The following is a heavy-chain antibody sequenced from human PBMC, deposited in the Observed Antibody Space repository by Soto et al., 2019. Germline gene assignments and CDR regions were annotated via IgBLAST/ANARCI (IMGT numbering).Heavy chain of an antibody. J-gene: IGHJ5*02. Sequence: SGPTLVNPTQTLTLTCTFSGFSLSTSEMSVSWIRQPPGKALEWLALIDGDDDKYYSTSLKTRLTISKDTSKNQVVLTMTNMDPVDTATYYCARATSYTSSWPSNWFDPWGQGTLVTVSS. CDR2: IDGDDDK. CDR1: GFSLSTSEMS. D-gene: IGHD6-13*01. CDR3: ARATSYTSSWPSNWFDP. V-gene: IGHV2-70*01.